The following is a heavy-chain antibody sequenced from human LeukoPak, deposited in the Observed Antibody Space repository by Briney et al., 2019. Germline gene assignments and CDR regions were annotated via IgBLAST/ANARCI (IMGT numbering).Heavy chain of an antibody. V-gene: IGHV1-2*02. CDR1: GYTFTGYY. CDR3: ARADYDFWSGYYRYYYMDV. J-gene: IGHJ6*03. Sequence: GASVKVSCKASGYTFTGYYMHWVRQAPGQGLEWVGWINPNSGGTNYAQKFQGRVTMTRDTSISTAYMELSRLRSDDTAVYYCARADYDFWSGYYRYYYMDVWGKGTTVTVSS. CDR2: INPNSGGT. D-gene: IGHD3-3*01.